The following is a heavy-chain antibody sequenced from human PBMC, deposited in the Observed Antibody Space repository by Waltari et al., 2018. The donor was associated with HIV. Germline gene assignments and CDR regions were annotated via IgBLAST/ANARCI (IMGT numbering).Heavy chain of an antibody. J-gene: IGHJ6*02. D-gene: IGHD4-17*01. CDR1: GGSFSGYY. CDR2: IYPSGAA. CDR3: ARLRWDASFYYGLDV. Sequence: VQLQQWGAGLLKPSETLSLTCAVYGGSFSGYYWTWIRQPPGKGLQWISEIYPSGAANYNPSLKSRVTISVDTSKNQFSLKLRSVTAADTAVYYCARLRWDASFYYGLDVWGQGTTVTVSS. V-gene: IGHV4-34*02.